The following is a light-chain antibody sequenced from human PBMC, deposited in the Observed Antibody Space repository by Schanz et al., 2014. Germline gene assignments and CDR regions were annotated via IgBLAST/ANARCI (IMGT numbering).Light chain of an antibody. CDR2: DND. J-gene: IGLJ3*02. Sequence: QSVLTQPPSVSAAPGQKVTISCSGTSSNIGAYFVSWYQQFPGAAPRLLIFDNDKRPSDIPDRFSGSKSGTSATLDITGLQTGDEADYYCATWHSTLYAGVFGGGTKVTVL. V-gene: IGLV1-51*01. CDR1: SSNIGAYF. CDR3: ATWHSTLYAGV.